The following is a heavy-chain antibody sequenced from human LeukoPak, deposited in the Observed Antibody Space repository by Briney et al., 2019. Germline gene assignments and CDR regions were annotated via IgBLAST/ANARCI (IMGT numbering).Heavy chain of an antibody. V-gene: IGHV1-2*02. CDR3: AREYYDTSGSKYAFDI. D-gene: IGHD3-22*01. J-gene: IGHJ3*02. Sequence: GASVKVSCRASGYTLTDYYMHWVRQAPGQGLEWMGCIDPDGGGTKSAQRFQGRVTMTRDTSITTVYMELIRLRSDDTAVYYCAREYYDTSGSKYAFDIWGQGTMVTVSS. CDR1: GYTLTDYY. CDR2: IDPDGGGT.